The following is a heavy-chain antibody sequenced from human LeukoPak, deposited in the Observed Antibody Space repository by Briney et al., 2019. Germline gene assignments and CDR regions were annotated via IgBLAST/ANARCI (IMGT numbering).Heavy chain of an antibody. Sequence: GGSLRLSCAASGFTVTSDYMTWVRQAPGKGLEWVSVIFSGGATYFSDSVKGRFTISRDTSNNTLYLQMNSLRVEDTAVYYCARGVGVRGIIPQTLGNWGQGTLVIVS. J-gene: IGHJ4*02. CDR3: ARGVGVRGIIPQTLGN. V-gene: IGHV3-53*01. D-gene: IGHD3-10*01. CDR1: GFTVTSDY. CDR2: IFSGGAT.